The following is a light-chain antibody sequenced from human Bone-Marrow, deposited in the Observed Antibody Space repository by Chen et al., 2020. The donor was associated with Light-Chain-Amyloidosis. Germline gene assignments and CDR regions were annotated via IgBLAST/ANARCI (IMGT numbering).Light chain of an antibody. J-gene: IGLJ3*02. CDR2: EDD. CDR1: SGSIATNY. V-gene: IGLV6-57*01. CDR3: QSYQGSSQGV. Sequence: NFMLTQPHSVSESPGQTVIISCTRSSGSIATNYVQWYQQRPGSSPTTVIYEDDQRPSGVPERFSGSIDRASNSASLTISGLKTEDEADYYCQSYQGSSQGVFGGGTKLTVL.